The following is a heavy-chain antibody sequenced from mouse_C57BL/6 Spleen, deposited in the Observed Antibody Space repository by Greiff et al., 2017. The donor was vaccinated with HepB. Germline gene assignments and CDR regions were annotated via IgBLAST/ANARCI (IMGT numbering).Heavy chain of an antibody. CDR2: INPNNGGT. D-gene: IGHD1-1*01. CDR1: GYTFTDYN. J-gene: IGHJ3*01. Sequence: EVQLQQSGPELVKPGASVKIPCKASGYTFTDYNMDWVKQSHGKSLEWIGDINPNNGGTIYNQKFKGKATLTVDKSSSTAYMELRSLTSEDTAVYYCARSEDGSRGSWFAYWGQGTLVTVSA. CDR3: ARSEDGSRGSWFAY. V-gene: IGHV1-18*01.